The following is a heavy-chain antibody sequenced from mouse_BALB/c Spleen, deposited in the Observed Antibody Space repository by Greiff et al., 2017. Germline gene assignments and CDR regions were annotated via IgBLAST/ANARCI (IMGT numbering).Heavy chain of an antibody. CDR2: ISSGSSTI. CDR3: ARVYYGSSLDY. D-gene: IGHD1-1*01. J-gene: IGHJ2*01. V-gene: IGHV5-17*02. Sequence: EVKLEESGGGLVQPGGSRKLSCAASGFTFSSFGMHWVRQAPEKGLEWVAYISSGSSTIYYADTVKGRFTISRDNPKNTLFLQMTSLRSEDTAMYYCARVYYGSSLDYWGQGTTLTVSS. CDR1: GFTFSSFG.